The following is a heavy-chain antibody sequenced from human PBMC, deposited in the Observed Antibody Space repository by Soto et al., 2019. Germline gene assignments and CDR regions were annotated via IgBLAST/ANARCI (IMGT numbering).Heavy chain of an antibody. Sequence: GASVKVSCKASGYTFTGYYMHWVRQAPGQGLEWMGWINPNSGGTNYAQKFQGWVTMTRDTSISTAYMELSRLRSDDTAVYYCARDLSSTSIYYFDYWGQGTLVTVSS. CDR3: ARDLSSTSIYYFDY. D-gene: IGHD2-2*01. CDR2: INPNSGGT. CDR1: GYTFTGYY. J-gene: IGHJ4*02. V-gene: IGHV1-2*04.